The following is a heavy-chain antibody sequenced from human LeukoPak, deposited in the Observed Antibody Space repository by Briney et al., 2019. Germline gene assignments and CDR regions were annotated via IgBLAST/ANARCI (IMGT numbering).Heavy chain of an antibody. D-gene: IGHD1-26*01. V-gene: IGHV3-48*01. J-gene: IGHJ4*02. CDR2: ISTDSSVI. CDR1: GFTFSVYS. Sequence: GGSLRLSCAASGFTFSVYSMNWVSQAPGKGLEWLSYISTDSSVIHYADSVKGRFTISRDNAKNSLYLQMNSLRAEDTAIYYCARDIVSVADNWGQGNLVTVSS. CDR3: ARDIVSVADN.